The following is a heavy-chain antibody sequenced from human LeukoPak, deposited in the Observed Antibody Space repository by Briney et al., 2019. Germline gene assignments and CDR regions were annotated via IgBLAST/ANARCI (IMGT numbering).Heavy chain of an antibody. CDR2: INPNSGGT. Sequence: ASVKVSCKASGYTFTGYYMHWVRQAPGQRLEWMGWINPNSGGTNFAQKFQGRVTMTRDTSINTAHLELSRLRSDDTAVYYCAREIQDGDNWFDPWGQGTLVTVSS. D-gene: IGHD4-17*01. J-gene: IGHJ5*02. CDR3: AREIQDGDNWFDP. CDR1: GYTFTGYY. V-gene: IGHV1-2*02.